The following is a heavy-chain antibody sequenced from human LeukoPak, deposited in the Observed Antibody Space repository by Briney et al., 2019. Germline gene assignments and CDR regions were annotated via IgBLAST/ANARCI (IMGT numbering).Heavy chain of an antibody. CDR1: GFTFSSYS. J-gene: IGHJ4*02. V-gene: IGHV3-21*01. CDR2: ISSSSNYI. CDR3: ARDRAGDLDY. D-gene: IGHD3-10*01. Sequence: GGSLRLSCAASGFTFSSYSMNWVRQAPGKGLEWVLSISSSSNYIYYADSVKGRFTISRDNAKNSLYLQMNSLRAEDTAVYYCARDRAGDLDYWGQGTLVTVSS.